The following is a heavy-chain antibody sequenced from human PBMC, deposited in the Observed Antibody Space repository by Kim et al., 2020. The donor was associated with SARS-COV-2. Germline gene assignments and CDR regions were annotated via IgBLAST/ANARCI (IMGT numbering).Heavy chain of an antibody. V-gene: IGHV6-1*01. J-gene: IGHJ5*02. CDR3: VRGGYDSGGYSSRWFDP. CDR1: GDRVSSNAPA. Sequence: SQTLSLTCAISGDRVSSNAPAWNWFRQSPSRGLEWLGRTYYRSRFYTDYALSVRGRITIYPDTSKNQYSLQLSSVTPDDTAVYYCVRGGYDSGGYSSRWFDPWGQGTLVTVSS. D-gene: IGHD3-22*01. CDR2: TYYRSRFYT.